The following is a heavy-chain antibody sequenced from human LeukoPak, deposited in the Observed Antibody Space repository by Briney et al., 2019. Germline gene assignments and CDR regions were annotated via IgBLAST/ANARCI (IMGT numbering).Heavy chain of an antibody. J-gene: IGHJ6*02. Sequence: GGSLRLSCAASGFTFSTYWMSWVRQAPGKGLEWVANIKQDGSEKYYVDSVKGRFTISRDNAKNSLYLQMNSLRAEDTAVYYCARDLNPRYYYGMDVWGQGTTVTVSS. CDR3: ARDLNPRYYYGMDV. V-gene: IGHV3-7*01. CDR2: IKQDGSEK. CDR1: GFTFSTYW.